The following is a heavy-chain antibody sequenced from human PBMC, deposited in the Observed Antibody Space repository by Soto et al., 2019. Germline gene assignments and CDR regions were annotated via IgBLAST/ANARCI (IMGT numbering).Heavy chain of an antibody. CDR1: GFTFSSYA. V-gene: IGHV3-23*01. CDR3: AKRSTVTINYYYYYMDV. J-gene: IGHJ6*03. Sequence: GGSLRLSCAASGFTFSSYAMSWVRQAPGKGLEWVSAISGSGGSTYYADSVKGRFTISRDNSKNTLYLQMNSLRAEDTAVYYCAKRSTVTINYYYYYMDVWGKGTTVTVSS. CDR2: ISGSGGST. D-gene: IGHD4-17*01.